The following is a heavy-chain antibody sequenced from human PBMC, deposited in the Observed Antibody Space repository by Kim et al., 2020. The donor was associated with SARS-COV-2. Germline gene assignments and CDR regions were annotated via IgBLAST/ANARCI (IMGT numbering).Heavy chain of an antibody. CDR2: IYYSGAT. Sequence: SETLSLTCTVSGGSINTFYWSWIRQAPGKGLEWIGRIYYSGATDYNPSLTSRVSIAIDTSLTQFFLSLDSVTAADTAIYYCARDRGMSRVEDHYGMDVRGRGTTVTVPS. CDR3: ARDRGMSRVEDHYGMDV. J-gene: IGHJ6*02. CDR1: GGSINTFY. D-gene: IGHD3-10*01. V-gene: IGHV4-59*01.